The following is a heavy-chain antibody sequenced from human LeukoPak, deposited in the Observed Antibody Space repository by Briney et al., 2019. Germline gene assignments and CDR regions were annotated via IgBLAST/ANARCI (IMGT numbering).Heavy chain of an antibody. CDR1: GYSISSDYF. CDR2: ISHSGTA. D-gene: IGHD3-22*01. CDR3: VRDFFSGYWGPSKLYFES. J-gene: IGHJ4*02. V-gene: IGHV4-38-2*02. Sequence: KPSETLSLTCVVSGYSISSDYFWGWIRQPPGKGLEWLGSISHSGTAYYNPSLNSRVTISVDTSKNHFSLKVNSVTAADTAVYYCVRDFFSGYWGPSKLYFESWGQGTLVTVSS.